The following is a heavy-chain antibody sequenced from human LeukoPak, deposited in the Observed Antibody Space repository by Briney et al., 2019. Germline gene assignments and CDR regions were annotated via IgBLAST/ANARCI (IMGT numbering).Heavy chain of an antibody. V-gene: IGHV3-23*01. Sequence: GGSLRLSCATSGFTFSNSFMSWVRQAPGKGLEWVSSVSGSGGATYHAESVKGRFSISRDNSKNTLYLQMNSLRVEDTAVYYCAKLTTSWGQGTLVTVSS. CDR2: VSGSGGAT. CDR3: AKLTTS. CDR1: GFTFSNSF. D-gene: IGHD4-11*01. J-gene: IGHJ4*02.